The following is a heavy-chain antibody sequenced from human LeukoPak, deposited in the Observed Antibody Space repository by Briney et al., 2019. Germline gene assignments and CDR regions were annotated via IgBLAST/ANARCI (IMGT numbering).Heavy chain of an antibody. CDR2: IYYSGST. V-gene: IGHV4-31*03. Sequence: SETLSLTCTVSGGSISSGGYYWSWIRQHPGKGLEWIGYIYYSGSTYYNPSLKSRVTISVDTSKNQFSLKLSSVTAADTAVYYCAGGFGYSYGTPFFPDIYWGQGTLVTVSS. CDR1: GGSISSGGYY. D-gene: IGHD5-18*01. CDR3: AGGFGYSYGTPFFPDIY. J-gene: IGHJ4*02.